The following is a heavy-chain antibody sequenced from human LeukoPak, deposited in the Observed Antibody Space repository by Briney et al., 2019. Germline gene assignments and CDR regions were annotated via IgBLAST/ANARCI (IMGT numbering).Heavy chain of an antibody. CDR2: ISRSGGGT. CDR1: GFTFSSYA. J-gene: IGHJ4*02. Sequence: GVSLRLSCAASGFTFSSYAMSWVRQAPGKGLEWVSDISRSGGGTDYADSVKGRFTISRDNSKNTLYLQMNSLRAEDTAVYYCAEGSDYGDYWPFDYWGQGTLVTVSS. V-gene: IGHV3-23*01. D-gene: IGHD4-17*01. CDR3: AEGSDYGDYWPFDY.